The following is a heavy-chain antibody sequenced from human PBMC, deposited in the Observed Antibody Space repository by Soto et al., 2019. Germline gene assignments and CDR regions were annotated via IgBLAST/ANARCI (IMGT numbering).Heavy chain of an antibody. CDR1: GGTFSSYG. D-gene: IGHD5-18*01. J-gene: IGHJ6*02. Sequence: QVQLVQSGAEVKKPGSSVRVSCKVSGGTFSSYGINWVRQAPGQGLEWVGGIPPKIGTPKHAQKFQGRVTITADESTSTAYMELSSLRSEDTARYYCARDRATGMVTMQIGSEMDVWGQGTTVTVSS. V-gene: IGHV1-69*01. CDR3: ARDRATGMVTMQIGSEMDV. CDR2: IPPKIGTP.